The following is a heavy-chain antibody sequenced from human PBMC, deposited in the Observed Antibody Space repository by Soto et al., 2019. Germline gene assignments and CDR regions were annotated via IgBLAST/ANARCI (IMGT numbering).Heavy chain of an antibody. J-gene: IGHJ6*02. D-gene: IGHD6-19*01. V-gene: IGHV4-31*03. CDR1: GGSISSGGYY. CDR2: IYYSGST. CDR3: ARDRGIAVAGTMPNYTYCMDV. Sequence: SETLSLTCTVSGGSISSGGYYWSWIRQHPGKGLEWIGYIYYSGSTYYKPSLKSRVTISVDTSKNQFSLKLSSVTAADTAVYYCARDRGIAVAGTMPNYTYCMDVWCQGTTVTVFS.